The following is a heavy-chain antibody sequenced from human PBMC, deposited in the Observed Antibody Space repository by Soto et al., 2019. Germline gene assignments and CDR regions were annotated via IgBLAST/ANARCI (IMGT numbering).Heavy chain of an antibody. J-gene: IGHJ4*02. D-gene: IGHD6-19*01. V-gene: IGHV4-59*12. Sequence: TCTVSGGSISSYYWSWIRQPPGKGLEWIGYIYYSGSTNYNPSLKSRVTISVDTSKNQFSLKLNSMTAADTAVYYCAKDLSSSSAFDYWGQGTLVTVSS. CDR3: AKDLSSSSAFDY. CDR2: IYYSGST. CDR1: GGSISSYY.